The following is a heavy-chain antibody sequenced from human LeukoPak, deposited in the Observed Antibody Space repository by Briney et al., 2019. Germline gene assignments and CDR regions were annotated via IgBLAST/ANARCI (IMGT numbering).Heavy chain of an antibody. Sequence: GGSLRLSCAASGFIFSDYYMDWVRQVPGKGLEWIGRSRSKSHRYSTEYAASVRGRFTVSRDESRNLLFLQMTSLKSEDTAIYYCARGSYCSGGVCPAPFDSWGQGSLVTVAS. CDR1: GFIFSDYY. D-gene: IGHD2-8*02. CDR2: SRSKSHRYST. V-gene: IGHV3-72*01. CDR3: ARGSYCSGGVCPAPFDS. J-gene: IGHJ4*02.